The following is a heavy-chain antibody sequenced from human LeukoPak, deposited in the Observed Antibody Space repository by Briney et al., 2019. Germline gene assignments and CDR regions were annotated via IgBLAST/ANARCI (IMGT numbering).Heavy chain of an antibody. CDR1: GFTFSSNY. CDR3: ARDLSVCSSSSCLDY. Sequence: GGSLRLSCAASGFTFSSNYMSWVRQAPGKGLEWVSVIYSGGSTYYADSVKGRFTISRDNSKNTLYLQMNSLRAEGTAVYYCARDLSVCSSSSCLDYWGQGTLVTVSS. J-gene: IGHJ4*02. V-gene: IGHV3-53*01. D-gene: IGHD2-2*01. CDR2: IYSGGST.